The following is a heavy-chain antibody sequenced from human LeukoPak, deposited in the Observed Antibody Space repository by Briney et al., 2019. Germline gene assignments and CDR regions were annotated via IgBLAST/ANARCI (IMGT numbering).Heavy chain of an antibody. CDR3: ARADSSGYIFDY. V-gene: IGHV3-23*01. D-gene: IGHD3-22*01. CDR1: GFTFSSYA. Sequence: GGSLRLSCAASGFTFSSYAMSWVRQAPGKGLEWVSAISGSGGSTYYADSVKGRFTISRDNSKNTLYLQMNSLRAEDTAVYYCARADSSGYIFDYWGQGTLVTVSS. CDR2: ISGSGGST. J-gene: IGHJ4*02.